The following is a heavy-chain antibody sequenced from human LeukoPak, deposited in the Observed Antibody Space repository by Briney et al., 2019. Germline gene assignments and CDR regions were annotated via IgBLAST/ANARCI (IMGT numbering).Heavy chain of an antibody. Sequence: KPGGSLRPSCAASGFTFSDYYMSWIRQAPGKGLEWVSYISSSGSTIYYADSVKGRFTISRDNAKNSPYLQMNSLRAEDTAVYYCARDHLGYCSSTSCLTRDWFDPWGQGTLVTVSS. V-gene: IGHV3-11*01. CDR1: GFTFSDYY. D-gene: IGHD2-2*01. CDR2: ISSSGSTI. CDR3: ARDHLGYCSSTSCLTRDWFDP. J-gene: IGHJ5*02.